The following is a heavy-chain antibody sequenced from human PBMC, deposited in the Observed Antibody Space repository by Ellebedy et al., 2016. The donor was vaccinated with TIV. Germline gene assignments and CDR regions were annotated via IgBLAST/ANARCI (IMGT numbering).Heavy chain of an antibody. Sequence: SETLSLTCTVSGYSISSGYYWGWIRQPPGKGLEWIGSIYQSGSTYYNPSLKSRVTISVDTSKNQFSLKLTSVSAAGTAVYYCASFLEMAMFDAFDVWGQGTMVTVSS. D-gene: IGHD5-24*01. V-gene: IGHV4-38-2*02. J-gene: IGHJ3*01. CDR1: GYSISSGYY. CDR3: ASFLEMAMFDAFDV. CDR2: IYQSGST.